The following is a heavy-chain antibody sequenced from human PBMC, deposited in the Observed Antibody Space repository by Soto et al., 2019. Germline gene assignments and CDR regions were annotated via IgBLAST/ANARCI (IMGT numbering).Heavy chain of an antibody. J-gene: IGHJ5*02. V-gene: IGHV3-23*01. CDR3: AKDPSTGHADL. D-gene: IGHD3-9*01. Sequence: PXGSLRLSCTALTGYAMSWVRRGPGKGLEWISTISPTGNTHYADSVEGRFTISRDDSKNTFYLQMNNLRADDTGVYYCAKDPSTGHADLWGQGTLVTVSS. CDR2: ISPTGNT. CDR1: TGYA.